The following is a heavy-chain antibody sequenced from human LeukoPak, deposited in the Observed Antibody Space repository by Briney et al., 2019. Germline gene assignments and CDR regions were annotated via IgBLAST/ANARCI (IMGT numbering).Heavy chain of an antibody. Sequence: GASVKVSRKASGYTFTSYGISWVRQAPGQGLEWMGGISAYNGNTNYAQKLQARVIMTTDTSTSTAYMELRSLRSDDTAVYYCAREPTAMAPYNWFDPWGQGTLVTVSS. CDR1: GYTFTSYG. V-gene: IGHV1-18*04. CDR3: AREPTAMAPYNWFDP. CDR2: ISAYNGNT. D-gene: IGHD5-18*01. J-gene: IGHJ5*02.